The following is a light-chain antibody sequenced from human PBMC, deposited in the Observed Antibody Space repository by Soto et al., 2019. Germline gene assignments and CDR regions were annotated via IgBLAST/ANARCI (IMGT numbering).Light chain of an antibody. Sequence: EIKMTQSPSTLSASVGDRVTITCRASQGINTFLAWYQQKPGKAPKVLIYDASRLHSGVPSRFSGSGSGTEFTLTINSLQPEDFATYFCQQLSTYSSFGGGTMVDVK. V-gene: IGKV1-9*01. J-gene: IGKJ4*01. CDR3: QQLSTYSS. CDR1: QGINTF. CDR2: DAS.